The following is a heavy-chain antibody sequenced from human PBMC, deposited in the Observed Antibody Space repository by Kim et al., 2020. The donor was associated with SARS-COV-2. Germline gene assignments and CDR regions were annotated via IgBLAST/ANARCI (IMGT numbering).Heavy chain of an antibody. CDR2: ISYDGSNK. CDR3: AKDRGGDYGEYGMDV. CDR1: GFTFSSYG. D-gene: IGHD4-17*01. J-gene: IGHJ6*02. Sequence: GGSLRLSCAASGFTFSSYGMHWVRQAPGKGLEWVAVISYDGSNKYYADSVKGRFIISRDNSKNTLYLQMNSLRAEDTAVYYCAKDRGGDYGEYGMDVWGQGTTVTVSS. V-gene: IGHV3-30*18.